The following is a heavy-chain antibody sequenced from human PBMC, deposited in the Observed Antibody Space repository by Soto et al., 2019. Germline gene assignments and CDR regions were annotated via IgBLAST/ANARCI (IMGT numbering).Heavy chain of an antibody. Sequence: PGGSLRLSCAASGFTFSSYTMNWVRQAPGKGLEWVSSISSSSSYIYYADSVKGRFTISRDNAKNSLYLQMNSLRAEDTAVFYCAPVPSQHYGMDVWGQGSTVTVSS. V-gene: IGHV3-21*01. CDR2: ISSSSSYI. CDR1: GFTFSSYT. J-gene: IGHJ6*02. CDR3: APVPSQHYGMDV.